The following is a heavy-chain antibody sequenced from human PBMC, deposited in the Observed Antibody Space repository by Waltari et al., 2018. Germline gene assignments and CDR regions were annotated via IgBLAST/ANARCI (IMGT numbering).Heavy chain of an antibody. CDR2: LEPEDGET. V-gene: IGHV1-24*01. CDR1: GYTLPELS. D-gene: IGHD1-7*01. J-gene: IGHJ4*02. Sequence: QVQLVQSGAEVKKPGASVQVSCKVSGYTLPELSMHWVRQAPGEGLEWMGGLEPEDGETINARKFQGRGTRTEDTCTDTAYMEQSSLRSEDTAVNYRATDRYNGNLVDYWGQGTLVTVAS. CDR3: ATDRYNGNLVDY.